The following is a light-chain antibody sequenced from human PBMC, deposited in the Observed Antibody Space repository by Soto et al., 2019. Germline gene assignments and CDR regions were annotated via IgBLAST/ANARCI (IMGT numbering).Light chain of an antibody. J-gene: IGLJ1*01. CDR2: DVN. CDR3: CSYVGSYSYV. CDR1: SSDVGVYNY. Sequence: QSVLTQPRSVSGSPGQSVTISCTGTSSDVGVYNYVSWFQQHPGKAPKLMIYDVNTRPSGVPDRFSGSKSGNTASLTISGLQAEDEGDYYCCSYVGSYSYVFGSGTRSPS. V-gene: IGLV2-11*01.